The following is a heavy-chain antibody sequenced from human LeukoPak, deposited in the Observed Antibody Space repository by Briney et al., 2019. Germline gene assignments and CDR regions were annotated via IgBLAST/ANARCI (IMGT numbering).Heavy chain of an antibody. CDR1: GGSFSGYY. J-gene: IGHJ4*02. CDR3: ARWVEYYFDY. D-gene: IGHD5-24*01. Sequence: PSETLSLTCAVYGGSFSGYYWSWIRQPPVKGLEWIGEINHSGSTNYNPSLKSRVTISVDTSKNQFSLKLSSVTAADTAVYYCARWVEYYFDYWGQGTLVTVSS. V-gene: IGHV4-34*01. CDR2: INHSGST.